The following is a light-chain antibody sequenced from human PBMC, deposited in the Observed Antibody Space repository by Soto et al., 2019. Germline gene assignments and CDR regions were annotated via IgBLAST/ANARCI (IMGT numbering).Light chain of an antibody. V-gene: IGLV2-14*01. Sequence: QSALTQPACVSGSRGQSITISCTGTSSDVGGYNYVSWYQQHPGKAPKLMIYDVSNRPSGVSNRFSGSKSANTASLTISGLQAEDEADYYCSSYTSSSTRVFGTGTKVTVL. CDR1: SSDVGGYNY. CDR2: DVS. J-gene: IGLJ1*01. CDR3: SSYTSSSTRV.